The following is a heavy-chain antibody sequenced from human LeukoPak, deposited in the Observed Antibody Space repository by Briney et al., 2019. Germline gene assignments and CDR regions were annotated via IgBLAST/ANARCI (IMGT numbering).Heavy chain of an antibody. CDR2: IYYSGST. CDR1: DGSFSGYY. CDR3: ARHGVTGTTSMFSFDY. V-gene: IGHV4-59*08. D-gene: IGHD1-7*01. Sequence: SETLSLTCTVYDGSFSGYYWSWIRQPPGKGLEWIGYIYYSGSTNYNPSLKSRVTISVDTSKNQFSLKLSSVTAADTAVYYCARHGVTGTTSMFSFDYWGQGTLVTVSS. J-gene: IGHJ4*02.